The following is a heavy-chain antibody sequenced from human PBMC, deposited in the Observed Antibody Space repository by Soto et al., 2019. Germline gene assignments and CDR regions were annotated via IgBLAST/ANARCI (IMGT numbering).Heavy chain of an antibody. D-gene: IGHD2-21*02. J-gene: IGHJ6*02. V-gene: IGHV3-7*01. CDR2: IKQDGSEK. Sequence: LRLSCAASGFTFSSYWMSWVRQAPGKGLEWVANIKQDGSEKYYVDSVKGRFTISRDNAKNSLYLQMNSLRAEDTAVYYCARVYCGDDCYRYYYYGMDVWGQGTTVTVSS. CDR1: GFTFSSYW. CDR3: ARVYCGDDCYRYYYYGMDV.